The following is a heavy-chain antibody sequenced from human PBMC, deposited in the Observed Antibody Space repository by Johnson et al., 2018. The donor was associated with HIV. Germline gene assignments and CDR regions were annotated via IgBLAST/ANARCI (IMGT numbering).Heavy chain of an antibody. Sequence: QVQRVESGGGVVQPGRSLRLSCAASGFTFSAYGIHWVRQAPGKGLEWVAVISYDGSENNYADSVKGRFTISRANSKNTLYLQMNSLRAEDTAVYYCAREKELRELVGANSNAFDIWGQGTMVTVSS. CDR1: GFTFSAYG. V-gene: IGHV3-30*03. J-gene: IGHJ3*02. D-gene: IGHD1-26*01. CDR2: ISYDGSEN. CDR3: AREKELRELVGANSNAFDI.